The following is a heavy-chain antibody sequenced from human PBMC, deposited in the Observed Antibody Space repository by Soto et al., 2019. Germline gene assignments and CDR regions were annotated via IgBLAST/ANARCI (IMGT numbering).Heavy chain of an antibody. D-gene: IGHD3-10*01. CDR3: ARSIWFGELLPTPFDY. J-gene: IGHJ4*02. Sequence: GGSLRLSCAASGFPFSDYSMNWVRQAPGRGLEWVAVIWYDRSNKYYADSVKGRFTISRDNSKNTLYLQMNSLRAEDTAVYYCARSIWFGELLPTPFDYWGQGTLVTVSS. CDR2: IWYDRSNK. CDR1: GFPFSDYS. V-gene: IGHV3-33*08.